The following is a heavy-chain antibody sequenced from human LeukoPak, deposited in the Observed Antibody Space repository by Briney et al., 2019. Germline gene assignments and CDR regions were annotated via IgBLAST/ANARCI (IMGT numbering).Heavy chain of an antibody. Sequence: SETLSLTCTVSGGSISSYYWSWIRQPPGKGLEWIGYIYYSGSTNYNPSLKSRVTISVDTSKNQFSLKLSSVTAADTAVYYCARASRYYGSFDYWGQGTLVTVSS. J-gene: IGHJ4*02. D-gene: IGHD3-10*01. CDR3: ARASRYYGSFDY. V-gene: IGHV4-59*13. CDR1: GGSISSYY. CDR2: IYYSGST.